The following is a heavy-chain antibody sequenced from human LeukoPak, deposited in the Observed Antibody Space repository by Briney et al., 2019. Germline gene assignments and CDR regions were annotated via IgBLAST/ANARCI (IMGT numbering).Heavy chain of an antibody. Sequence: PGRSLRLSCAASGFTFSSYGMHWVRQAPGKGLEWVAVISYGGSNKYYADSVKGRFTISRDNSKNTLYLQMNSLRAEDTAVYYCARDFGEQWLVPAHYYYYYMDVWGKGTTVTVSS. CDR1: GFTFSSYG. CDR2: ISYGGSNK. D-gene: IGHD6-19*01. V-gene: IGHV3-30*03. CDR3: ARDFGEQWLVPAHYYYYYMDV. J-gene: IGHJ6*03.